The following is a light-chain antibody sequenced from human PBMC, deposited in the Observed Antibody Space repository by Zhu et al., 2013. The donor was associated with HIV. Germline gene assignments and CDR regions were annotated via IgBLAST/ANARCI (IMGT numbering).Light chain of an antibody. CDR3: QAWDSSHVV. V-gene: IGLV3-1*01. Sequence: SYELTQPPSLSVSPGQTASITCSGDNLRNKYICWYQQKTGQSPVLVIYQDSKRPSGIPERFSGSNSGNTATLTISGTQAMDEADYYCQAWDSSHVVFGGGTKLTVL. CDR1: NLRNKY. J-gene: IGLJ2*01. CDR2: QDS.